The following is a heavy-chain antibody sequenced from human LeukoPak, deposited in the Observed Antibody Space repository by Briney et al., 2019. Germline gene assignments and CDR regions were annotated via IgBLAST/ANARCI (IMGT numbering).Heavy chain of an antibody. CDR1: GGSISSGSDY. D-gene: IGHD3-22*01. J-gene: IGHJ4*02. Sequence: SETLSLTCTVSGGSISSGSDYCSWIRQTAGRGLEWIGRSYSSGSTNYNPSLKSRVSISVDTSKNQFSLRLSSVTAADTAVYYCARGSRYSSGYDYIDHWGQGTLVTVSS. V-gene: IGHV4-61*02. CDR2: SYSSGST. CDR3: ARGSRYSSGYDYIDH.